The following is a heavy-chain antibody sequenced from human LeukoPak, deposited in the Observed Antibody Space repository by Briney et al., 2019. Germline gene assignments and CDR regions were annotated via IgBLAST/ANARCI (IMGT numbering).Heavy chain of an antibody. Sequence: PSETLSLTCTVSGGSISSYYWSWIRQPPGKGLEGIGYIYYSGSTNYNPSLKSRVTLSVDTSRNQFSLKLSSVTAADTAVYYCARQGRGYSYGKEDAFDIWGQGTMVTVSS. CDR1: GGSISSYY. D-gene: IGHD5-18*01. J-gene: IGHJ3*02. V-gene: IGHV4-59*08. CDR2: IYYSGST. CDR3: ARQGRGYSYGKEDAFDI.